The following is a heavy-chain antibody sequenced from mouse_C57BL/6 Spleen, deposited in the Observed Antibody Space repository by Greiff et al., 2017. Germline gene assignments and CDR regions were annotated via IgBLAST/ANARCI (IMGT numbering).Heavy chain of an antibody. Sequence: DVKLVESGGGLVKPGGSLKLSCAASGFTFSDYGMHWVRQAPEKGLEWVAYISSGSSTIYYADTVKGRFTISRDNAKNTLFLQMTSLRSEDTAMYYCARDGNYALYYFDYWGQGTTLTVSS. CDR3: ARDGNYALYYFDY. D-gene: IGHD2-1*01. CDR1: GFTFSDYG. J-gene: IGHJ2*01. CDR2: ISSGSSTI. V-gene: IGHV5-17*01.